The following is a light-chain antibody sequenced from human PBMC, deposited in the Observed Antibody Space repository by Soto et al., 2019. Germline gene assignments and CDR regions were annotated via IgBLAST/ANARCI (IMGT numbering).Light chain of an antibody. CDR3: SSYGGIKTLV. CDR1: SSDVGGHDY. Sequence: QSVLTQPPSASGSPGQSVTISCTGTSSDVGGHDYVSWYQQYPGKAPKLMIYEVTKRPSGVPDRFSGSKSGNTASLTVSGLQAEDEADYYCSSYGGIKTLVFSGGTKLTVL. V-gene: IGLV2-8*01. CDR2: EVT. J-gene: IGLJ2*01.